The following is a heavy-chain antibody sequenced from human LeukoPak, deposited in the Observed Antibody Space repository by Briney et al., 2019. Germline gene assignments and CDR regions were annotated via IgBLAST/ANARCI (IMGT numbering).Heavy chain of an antibody. CDR2: IKLDGDEK. CDR1: GFTFSSYW. V-gene: IGHV3-7*01. Sequence: GGSLRLSCAASGFTFSSYWMSWVRQAPGKGLEWVANIKLDGDEKYYVDSVKGRFAVSRDNAKTSLYLQMNSLRAEDTAVYYCARGARGDESGYNYFDYWGQGTLVTVSS. D-gene: IGHD3-22*01. J-gene: IGHJ4*02. CDR3: ARGARGDESGYNYFDY.